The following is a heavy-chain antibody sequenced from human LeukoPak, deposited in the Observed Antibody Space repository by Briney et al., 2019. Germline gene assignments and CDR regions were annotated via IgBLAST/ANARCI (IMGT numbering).Heavy chain of an antibody. J-gene: IGHJ3*02. V-gene: IGHV1-24*01. Sequence: ASVKVSCKVSGYTLTELSMHWVRQAPGKGLEWMGGFDPEDGETIYAQKFQGRVTMTEDASTDTACMELRSLRSDDTAVYYCARDRVVVVAADAFDIWGQGTMVTVSS. CDR3: ARDRVVVVAADAFDI. D-gene: IGHD2-15*01. CDR1: GYTLTELS. CDR2: FDPEDGET.